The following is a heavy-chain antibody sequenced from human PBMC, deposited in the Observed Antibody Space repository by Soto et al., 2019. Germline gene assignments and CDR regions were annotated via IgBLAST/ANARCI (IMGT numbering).Heavy chain of an antibody. V-gene: IGHV4-31*03. D-gene: IGHD2-21*01. CDR3: AFGFPPHFDY. J-gene: IGHJ4*02. CDR2: IYYSGST. CDR1: GGSISSGGYY. Sequence: SETLSLTCTVSGGSISSGGYYWSWIRQHPGKGLEWIGYIYYSGSTYYNPSLKSRVTISVDTSKNQFSLKLSSVTAADTAVYYCAFGFPPHFDYWGQGTLVTVSS.